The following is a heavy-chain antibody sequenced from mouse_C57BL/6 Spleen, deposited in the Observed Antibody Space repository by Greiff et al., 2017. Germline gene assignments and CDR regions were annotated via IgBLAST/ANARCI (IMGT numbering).Heavy chain of an antibody. CDR3: ARPIYYDYDLDY. CDR2: INPNNGGT. D-gene: IGHD2-4*01. CDR1: GYTFTDYY. V-gene: IGHV1-26*01. Sequence: VQLQQSGPELVKPGASVKISCKASGYTFTDYYMNWVKQSHGKSLEWIGDINPNNGGTSYNQKFKGKATLTVDKSSSTAYMELRSLTSEDSAVYYCARPIYYDYDLDYWGQGTTLTVSS. J-gene: IGHJ2*01.